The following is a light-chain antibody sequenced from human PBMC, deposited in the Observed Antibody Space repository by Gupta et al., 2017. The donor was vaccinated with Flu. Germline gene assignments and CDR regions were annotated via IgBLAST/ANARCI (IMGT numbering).Light chain of an antibody. CDR3: QHENSSSRP. J-gene: IGKJ1*01. CDR2: TAS. CDR1: QSLSNW. V-gene: IGKV1-5*03. Sequence: DSQMTQSPSTLSASIGDRVTITCRASQSLSNWLAWYQQKPGKAPKLLIYTASTLASGVPSRFSGSGSGTEFTLTISSLQPDDSATYYCQHENSSSRPFGQATKVEIK.